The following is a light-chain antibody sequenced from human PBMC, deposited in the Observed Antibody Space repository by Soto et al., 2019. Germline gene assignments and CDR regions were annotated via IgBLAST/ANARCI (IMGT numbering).Light chain of an antibody. CDR2: GAS. Sequence: ETVMTQSPSTLSVSPGEGATLSWRASQTINNNLAWYQQKPGQAPRLLIYGASRRATGVPARFSGSGYGTEFNLTISSLQPDDFATYYCQQYTSYPWTFGQGTKVDIK. CDR1: QTINNN. CDR3: QQYTSYPWT. J-gene: IGKJ1*01. V-gene: IGKV3-15*01.